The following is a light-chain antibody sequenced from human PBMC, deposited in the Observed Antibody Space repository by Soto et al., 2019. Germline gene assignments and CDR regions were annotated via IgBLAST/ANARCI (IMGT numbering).Light chain of an antibody. CDR1: QNVNSSS. V-gene: IGKV3-20*01. CDR3: QHFGSSPPRFT. Sequence: EIVLTQSPATLSLSPGERATFSCRASQNVNSSSLTWYQQKPGQAPRLLLYDASSRATDIPDKFSGSGSGTDFTVTISRLELENFAVYYCQHFGSSPPRFTFGLGTKLEIK. J-gene: IGKJ2*01. CDR2: DAS.